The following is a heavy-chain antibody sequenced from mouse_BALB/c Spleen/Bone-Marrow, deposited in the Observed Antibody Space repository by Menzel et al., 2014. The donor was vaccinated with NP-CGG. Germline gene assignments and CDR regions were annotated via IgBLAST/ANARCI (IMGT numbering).Heavy chain of an antibody. Sequence: DVHLVESGPSLVKPSQTLSLTCSVTGDSITSGYWNWIRKFPGNKLEYMGYISYSDSTYYNPSLKSRISITRDTSKNXYYLQLNSVTTEDTATYYCARGYGNYRAWFAYWGQGTLVTVSA. CDR3: ARGYGNYRAWFAY. CDR1: GDSITSGY. V-gene: IGHV3-8*02. CDR2: ISYSDST. D-gene: IGHD2-1*01. J-gene: IGHJ3*01.